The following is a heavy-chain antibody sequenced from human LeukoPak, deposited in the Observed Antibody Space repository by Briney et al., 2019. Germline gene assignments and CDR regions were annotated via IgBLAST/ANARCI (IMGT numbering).Heavy chain of an antibody. D-gene: IGHD5-24*01. CDR1: GFTVSSNY. V-gene: IGHV3-66*02. Sequence: GGSLRLSCAASGFTVSSNYMSRVRQAPGKGLEWVSVIYSGGSTYYADSVKGRFTISRDNSKNTLYLQMNSLRAEDTAVYYCARVARDGYNYQDYWGQGTLVTVSS. J-gene: IGHJ4*02. CDR2: IYSGGST. CDR3: ARVARDGYNYQDY.